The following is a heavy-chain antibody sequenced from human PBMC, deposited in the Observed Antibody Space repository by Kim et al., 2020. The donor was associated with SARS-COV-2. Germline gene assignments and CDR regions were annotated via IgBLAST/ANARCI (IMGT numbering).Heavy chain of an antibody. V-gene: IGHV4-59*13. D-gene: IGHD1-26*01. Sequence: SETLSLTCTVSGGSISSYYWSWIRQPPGKGLEWIGYIYYSGSTNYNPSLKSRVTISVDTSKNQFSLKLSSVTAADTAVYYCARNRFGSQPAFDIWGQGTMVTVSS. J-gene: IGHJ3*02. CDR3: ARNRFGSQPAFDI. CDR2: IYYSGST. CDR1: GGSISSYY.